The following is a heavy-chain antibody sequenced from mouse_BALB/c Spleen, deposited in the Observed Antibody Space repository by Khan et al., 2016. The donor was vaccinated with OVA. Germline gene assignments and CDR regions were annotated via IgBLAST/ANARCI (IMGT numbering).Heavy chain of an antibody. V-gene: IGHV9-3-1*01. J-gene: IGHJ4*01. CDR1: GYTFTNYG. CDR3: ARKFSDDAAMDY. D-gene: IGHD2-12*01. Sequence: QIQLVQSGPELKKPGETVKISCKAPGYTFTNYGMNWVKQAPGKGLKWMGCINTYTGTPTYADDFKGRFAFSLETSASTAYLQINNLKNEDTATYFCARKFSDDAAMDYWGQGTPVTVSS. CDR2: INTYTGTP.